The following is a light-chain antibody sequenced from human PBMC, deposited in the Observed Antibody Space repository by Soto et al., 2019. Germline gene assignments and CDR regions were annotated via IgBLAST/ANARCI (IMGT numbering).Light chain of an antibody. CDR1: QSVSSN. CDR2: GAS. J-gene: IGKJ1*01. V-gene: IGKV3-15*01. CDR3: QQYNNWGT. Sequence: ELVMTQSPATLSVSPGERPTLSCRASQSVSSNLAWYQQKPSQAPRLLIYGASTRATGIPARFSGSGSGTEFTLTISSLQSEDFAVYYCQQYNNWGTFGQGTKVEIK.